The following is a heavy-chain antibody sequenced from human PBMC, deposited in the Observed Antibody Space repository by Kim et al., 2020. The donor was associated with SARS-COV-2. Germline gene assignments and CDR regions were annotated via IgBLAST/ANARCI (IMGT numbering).Heavy chain of an antibody. CDR3: ARKAIMITFGGVIASEPFDY. D-gene: IGHD3-16*02. CDR1: GYTFTSYA. CDR2: INAGNGNT. J-gene: IGHJ4*02. Sequence: ASVKVSCKASGYTFTSYAMHWVRQAPGQRLEWMGWINAGNGNTKYSQKFQGRVTITRDTSASTAYMELSSLRSEDTAVYYRARKAIMITFGGVIASEPFDYWGQGTLVTVSS. V-gene: IGHV1-3*01.